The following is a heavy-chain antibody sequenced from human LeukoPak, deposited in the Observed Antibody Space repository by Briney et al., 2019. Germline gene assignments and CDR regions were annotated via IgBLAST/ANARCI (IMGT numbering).Heavy chain of an antibody. D-gene: IGHD6-6*01. CDR3: ARGRSEYSSSFFDY. V-gene: IGHV3-30*01. J-gene: IGHJ4*02. CDR2: ISYDGSNK. Sequence: GRSLRLSCAASGFTFSSYAMHWVRQAPGKGLEWVAVISYDGSNKYYADSVKGQFTISRDNSQNTLYLQMNSPRAEDTAVYYCARGRSEYSSSFFDYWGQGTLVTVSS. CDR1: GFTFSSYA.